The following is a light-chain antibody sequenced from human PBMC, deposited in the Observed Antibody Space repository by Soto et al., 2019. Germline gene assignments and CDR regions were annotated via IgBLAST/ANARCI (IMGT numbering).Light chain of an antibody. CDR1: SSDVGGYNY. V-gene: IGLV2-8*01. Sequence: QSVLTQPPSASGSPGQSVTISCTGTSSDVGGYNYVSWYQQHPGKAPKLTIYEVSKRPSGVPDRFSGSKSGNTASLTVSGLQAEDEADYYCSSYAGSNNWNFGTGTKVTVL. CDR2: EVS. J-gene: IGLJ1*01. CDR3: SSYAGSNNWN.